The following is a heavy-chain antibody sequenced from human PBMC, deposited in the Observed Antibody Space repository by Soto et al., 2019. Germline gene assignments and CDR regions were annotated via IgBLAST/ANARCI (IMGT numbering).Heavy chain of an antibody. CDR3: AKDSWYFDL. CDR1: GFIFTNFW. J-gene: IGHJ5*02. D-gene: IGHD6-13*01. Sequence: GGSLRLSCEASGFIFTNFWMHWVRQVPGKGLVWVSRIDTSGSSTSYADSVKGRFTISRDNAKNTVSLQMNSLRAEDTGVYYCAKDSWYFDLCSQGPLVTVYS. V-gene: IGHV3-74*01. CDR2: IDTSGSST.